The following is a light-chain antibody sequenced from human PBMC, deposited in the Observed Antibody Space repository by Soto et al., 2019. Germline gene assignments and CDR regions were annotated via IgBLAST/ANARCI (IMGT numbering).Light chain of an antibody. J-gene: IGKJ5*01. V-gene: IGKV3-20*01. CDR1: QSISTNF. Sequence: EFVLTQSPGTLSLSPGERATLSCRASQSISTNFLAWYQQKPGQAPRLLIYGASGRATGIPDRFSGSGSGTDITINVSRLYFVDDAATTEKHPGSLRKFGQIT. CDR2: GAS. CDR3: KHPGSLRKFGQIT.